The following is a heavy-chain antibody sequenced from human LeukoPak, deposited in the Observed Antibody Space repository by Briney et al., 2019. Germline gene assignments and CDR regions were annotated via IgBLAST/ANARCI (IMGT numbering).Heavy chain of an antibody. CDR1: GFMLSAYY. V-gene: IGHV3-11*03. CDR3: ARTLGGAQCGGDCFFDH. CDR2: IGPTGSYT. J-gene: IGHJ4*02. Sequence: PGGSLRLSCEASGFMLSAYYMSWFRLAPGKGLEWIGYIGPTGSYTTYADSVRGRFTLSRDNAKNLLFLQMTDLRTEDTAVYYCARTLGGAQCGGDCFFDHWGQGTRVAVSS. D-gene: IGHD2-21*01.